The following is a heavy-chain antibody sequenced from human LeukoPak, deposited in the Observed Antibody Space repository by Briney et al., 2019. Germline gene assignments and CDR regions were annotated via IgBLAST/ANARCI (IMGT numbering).Heavy chain of an antibody. CDR1: GFTFNGHW. Sequence: GSLRLSCAASGFTFNGHWMTWVRQAPGKGLEWVANIKEDGSGKYYVDSVKGRFTISRDNAKNTLYLQMNSLRAEDTAVYYCAKDKKIVVTAFDIWGQGTMVTVSS. CDR2: IKEDGSGK. CDR3: AKDKKIVVTAFDI. V-gene: IGHV3-7*03. D-gene: IGHD3-22*01. J-gene: IGHJ3*02.